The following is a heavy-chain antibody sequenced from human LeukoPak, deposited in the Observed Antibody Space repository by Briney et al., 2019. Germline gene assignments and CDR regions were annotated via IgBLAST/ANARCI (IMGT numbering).Heavy chain of an antibody. CDR1: GFTFSSYS. V-gene: IGHV3-21*01. CDR2: ISSSSSYI. CDR3: ARDLIVGAIGFAY. Sequence: GGSLRLSCAASGFTFSSYSMNWVRQAPGKGLEWVSYISSSSSYIYYADSVKGRFTISRDNAKNSLYLQMNSLRAEDTAVYYCARDLIVGAIGFAYWGQGTLVTVSS. J-gene: IGHJ4*02. D-gene: IGHD1-26*01.